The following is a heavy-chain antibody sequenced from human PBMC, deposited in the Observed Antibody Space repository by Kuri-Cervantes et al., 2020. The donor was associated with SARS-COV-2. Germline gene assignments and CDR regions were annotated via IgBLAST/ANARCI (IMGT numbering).Heavy chain of an antibody. V-gene: IGHV1-69*06. CDR3: ATDDGKAARVYFDY. J-gene: IGHJ4*02. Sequence: SVKVSCKASGGTFSSYAISWVRHAPGQGLEWMGGIIPIFGTANYAQKFQGRVTMTEDTSTDTAYMELSSLRSEDTAMYYCATDDGKAARVYFDYWGQGTLVTVSS. D-gene: IGHD6-6*01. CDR2: IIPIFGTA. CDR1: GGTFSSYA.